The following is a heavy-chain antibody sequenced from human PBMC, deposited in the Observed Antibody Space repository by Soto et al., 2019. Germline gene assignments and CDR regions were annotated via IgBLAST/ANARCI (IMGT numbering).Heavy chain of an antibody. V-gene: IGHV3-9*01. CDR3: AKSPHPWDRGVPNWFDP. J-gene: IGHJ5*02. CDR1: GFTFDDYA. D-gene: IGHD3-10*01. Sequence: GGSLRLSCAASGFTFDDYAMHWVRQAPGKGLEWVSGISWNSGSIGYADSVKGRFTISRDNAKNSLYLQMNSLRAEDTALYYCAKSPHPWDRGVPNWFDPWGQGTLVTVSS. CDR2: ISWNSGSI.